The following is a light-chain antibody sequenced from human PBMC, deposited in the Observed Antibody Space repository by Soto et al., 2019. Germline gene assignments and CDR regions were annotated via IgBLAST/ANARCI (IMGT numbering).Light chain of an antibody. CDR1: QSVSSN. V-gene: IGKV3-15*01. CDR3: QQYNNWPPIT. J-gene: IGKJ5*01. CDR2: GAS. Sequence: SSRRRATLSCRAIQSVSSNLAWYQQNPGQAPRLLIYGASTRATGNPARFSGSGSWTEFTLTISSLQSEDFAVYYCQQYNNWPPITFGQGTRLEI.